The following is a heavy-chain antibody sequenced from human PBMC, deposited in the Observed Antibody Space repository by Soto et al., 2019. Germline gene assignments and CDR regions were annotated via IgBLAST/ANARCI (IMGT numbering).Heavy chain of an antibody. CDR1: GFTFSSYG. CDR2: IWYDGSNK. CDR3: ARDGEMATTGPPFDY. D-gene: IGHD5-12*01. V-gene: IGHV3-33*01. Sequence: QVQLVESGGGVVQPGRSLRLSWAASGFTFSSYGMHWVRQAPGKGLEWVAVIWYDGSNKYYADSVKGRFTISRDNSKNTLYLQMNSLRAEDTAVYYCARDGEMATTGPPFDYWGQGTLVTVSS. J-gene: IGHJ4*02.